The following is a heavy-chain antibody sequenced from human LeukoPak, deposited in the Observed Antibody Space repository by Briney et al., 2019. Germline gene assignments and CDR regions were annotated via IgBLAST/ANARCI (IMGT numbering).Heavy chain of an antibody. V-gene: IGHV4-39*01. CDR3: ARHPYQLLWLSWFDP. CDR1: GGSSSSSRYY. CDR2: IYYSGST. J-gene: IGHJ5*02. D-gene: IGHD2-2*01. Sequence: SETLSLTCTVSGGSSSSSRYYWGWIRQPPGKGLEWIGSIYYSGSTYYNPSLKSRVTISVDTSKNQFSLKLSSVTAADTAVYYCARHPYQLLWLSWFDPWGQGTLVTVSS.